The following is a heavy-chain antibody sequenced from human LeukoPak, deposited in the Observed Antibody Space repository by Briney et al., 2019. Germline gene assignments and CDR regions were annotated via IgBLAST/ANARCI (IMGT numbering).Heavy chain of an antibody. V-gene: IGHV4-61*02. Sequence: SETLSLTCTVSGGSISSGSYYWSWIRQPAGKGLEWIGRIYTSGSTNYNPSPKSRVTISVDTSKNQFSLKLSSVTAADTAVYYCARARVGATGSDWFDPWGQGTLVTVSS. CDR1: GGSISSGSYY. D-gene: IGHD1-26*01. CDR3: ARARVGATGSDWFDP. J-gene: IGHJ5*02. CDR2: IYTSGST.